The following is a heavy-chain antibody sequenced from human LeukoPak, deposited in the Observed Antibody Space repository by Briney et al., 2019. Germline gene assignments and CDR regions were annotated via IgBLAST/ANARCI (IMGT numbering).Heavy chain of an antibody. CDR2: IKQEGSEK. V-gene: IGHV3-7*01. D-gene: IGHD3-22*01. J-gene: IGHJ5*02. CDR3: AREWTTNYYDSSGYYPNWFDP. CDR1: GFSFSSYW. Sequence: PGGALRLSCAASGFSFSSYWMSGVRPAPGKGVAWVANIKQEGSEKYYVDSVKGRFTISRDNAKNSLYLQMNSLRAEDTAVYYCAREWTTNYYDSSGYYPNWFDPWGQGTLVTVSS.